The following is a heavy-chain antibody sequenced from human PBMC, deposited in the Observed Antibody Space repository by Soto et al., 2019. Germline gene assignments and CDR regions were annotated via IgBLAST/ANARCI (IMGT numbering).Heavy chain of an antibody. J-gene: IGHJ4*01. D-gene: IGHD3-22*01. CDR1: GFASSNAW. CDR3: TTDSYSTMIEVRFDY. CDR2: IKSKALGGTT. Sequence: GGPMRLSXAGSGFASSNAWINWVRQVPGKGLEWVGRIKSKALGGTTDFAAPVRGRFAITRDDSRNVAYMQMNSLYTEDTAVYYCTTDSYSTMIEVRFDYWGHGTLVTVSS. V-gene: IGHV3-15*07.